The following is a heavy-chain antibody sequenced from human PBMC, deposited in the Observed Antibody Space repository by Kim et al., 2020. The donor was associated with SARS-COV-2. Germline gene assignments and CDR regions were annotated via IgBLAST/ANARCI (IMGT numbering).Heavy chain of an antibody. CDR3: ATSSYDILTGYFYGMDV. V-gene: IGHV3-21*01. CDR1: GFTFRSYN. CDR2: INTGSTHI. Sequence: GWSLRLSCAASGFTFRSYNMDWVRQSPGRGLEWISSINTGSTHIYYADSVEGRFTISRDNAQNSLYLQMNGLRAEDTAVYYCATSSYDILTGYFYGMDVWGQGTTVTVSS. D-gene: IGHD3-9*01. J-gene: IGHJ6*02.